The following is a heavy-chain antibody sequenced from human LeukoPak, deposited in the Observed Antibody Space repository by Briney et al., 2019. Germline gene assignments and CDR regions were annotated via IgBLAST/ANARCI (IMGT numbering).Heavy chain of an antibody. Sequence: ASVKVSCRASGYTFTSYGISWVRQAPGQGLEWMGWISAYNGNTNYAQKLQGRVTMTTDTSTSTAYMELRSLRSDDTAVYYCAVPLLLDECGMDVWGQGTTVTVSS. V-gene: IGHV1-18*01. D-gene: IGHD3/OR15-3a*01. CDR2: ISAYNGNT. CDR1: GYTFTSYG. CDR3: AVPLLLDECGMDV. J-gene: IGHJ6*02.